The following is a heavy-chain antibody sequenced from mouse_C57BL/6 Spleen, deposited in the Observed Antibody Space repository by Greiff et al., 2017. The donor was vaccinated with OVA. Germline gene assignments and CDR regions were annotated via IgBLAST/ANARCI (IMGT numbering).Heavy chain of an antibody. Sequence: QVQLQQSGAELAKPGASVKLSCKASGYTFTSYWMHWVKQRPGQGLEWIGYINPSSGYTKYNQKFKDKATLTADKSSSTAYMQLSSLTYEDSAVYYCARQEIWDYYGSKGYCDVWGTGTTVTVSS. V-gene: IGHV1-7*01. CDR2: INPSSGYT. CDR3: ARQEIWDYYGSKGYCDV. J-gene: IGHJ1*03. CDR1: GYTFTSYW. D-gene: IGHD1-1*01.